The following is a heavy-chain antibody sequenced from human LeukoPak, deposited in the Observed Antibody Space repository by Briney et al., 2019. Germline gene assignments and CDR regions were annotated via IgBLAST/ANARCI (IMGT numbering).Heavy chain of an antibody. CDR3: ATSGWWGYFDY. V-gene: IGHV3-33*01. D-gene: IGHD6-19*01. J-gene: IGHJ4*02. CDR2: ILSDGSKE. CDR1: GFTFSSYG. Sequence: GGSLRLSCAASGFTFSSYGMHWVRQAPGKGLEWVAVILSDGSKEFYTDSVKGRFTISRDNSKNTLYLQMNSLRAEDTAVYYCATSGWWGYFDYWGQGTLVTVSS.